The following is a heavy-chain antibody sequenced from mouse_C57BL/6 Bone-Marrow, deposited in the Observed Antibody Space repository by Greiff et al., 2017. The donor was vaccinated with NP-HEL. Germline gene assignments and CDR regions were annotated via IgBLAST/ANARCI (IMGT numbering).Heavy chain of an antibody. V-gene: IGHV4-1*01. CDR2: INPDSSTI. Sequence: EVKLVESGGGLVQPGGSLKLSCAASGIDFSRYWMSWVRRAPGKGLEWIGEINPDSSTINYAPSLKDKFIISRDNAKNTLYLQMSKVRSEDTALYYCAREDLWDLYYYGSRWYFDVWGTGTTVTVSS. CDR1: GIDFSRYW. CDR3: AREDLWDLYYYGSRWYFDV. D-gene: IGHD1-1*01. J-gene: IGHJ1*03.